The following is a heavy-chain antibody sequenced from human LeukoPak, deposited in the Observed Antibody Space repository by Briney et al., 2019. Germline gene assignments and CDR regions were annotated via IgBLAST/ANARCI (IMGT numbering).Heavy chain of an antibody. CDR1: GFTFSSYA. CDR3: AKYKQQLVRTNYFDY. Sequence: GGSLRLSCAASGFTFSSYAMSWVRQAPGKGLEWVSAISGSGGSTYYADSVKGRFTISRDNSKNTLYLQMNSLRAEDTAVYYCAKYKQQLVRTNYFDYWGQGTLVTVSS. J-gene: IGHJ4*02. D-gene: IGHD6-13*01. CDR2: ISGSGGST. V-gene: IGHV3-23*01.